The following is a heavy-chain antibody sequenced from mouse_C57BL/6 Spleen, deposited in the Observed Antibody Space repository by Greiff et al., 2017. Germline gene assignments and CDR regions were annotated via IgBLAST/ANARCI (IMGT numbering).Heavy chain of an antibody. CDR2: IHPNGGST. V-gene: IGHV1-64*01. CDR3: GGDGSSYGYGMDY. J-gene: IGHJ4*01. D-gene: IGHD1-1*01. CDR1: GYTFTSYW. Sequence: QVQLQQPGAELVKPGASVKLSCKASGYTFTSYWMHWVKQRPGQGLEWIGMIHPNGGSTNYNEKFKSKATLTVDKSSSTPYMQHSSMTTEEAAVYYCGGDGSSYGYGMDYGGQGTSGTVSS.